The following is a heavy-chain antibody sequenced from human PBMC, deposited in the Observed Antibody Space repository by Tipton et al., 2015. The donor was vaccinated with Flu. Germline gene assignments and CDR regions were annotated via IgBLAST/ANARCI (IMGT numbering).Heavy chain of an antibody. CDR1: GGSISSYY. CDR3: ASERSYGDWYFDL. J-gene: IGHJ2*01. Sequence: LRLSCTVSGGSISSYYWSWIRQPAGKGLEWIGRIYSSGSNNYNPSLKSRVTMSVDTSKNQFSLNLSSVTAADMAIYYCASERSYGDWYFDLWGRGTLVTVSS. D-gene: IGHD4-17*01. V-gene: IGHV4-4*07. CDR2: IYSSGSN.